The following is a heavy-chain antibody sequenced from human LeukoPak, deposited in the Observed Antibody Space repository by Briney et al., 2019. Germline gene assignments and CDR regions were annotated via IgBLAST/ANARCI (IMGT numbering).Heavy chain of an antibody. Sequence: PSETLSLTCTVSGDSIGSSRWWTWVRHSPGKGLEWIGEIYRGGSAKYNPSLKSRVTMSMDKSKNQFSLELNSVTAADTAVYYCARVGYNGFGVLDYWGQGNLVTVSS. CDR3: ARVGYNGFGVLDY. CDR2: IYRGGSA. D-gene: IGHD1-26*01. J-gene: IGHJ4*02. CDR1: GDSIGSSRW. V-gene: IGHV4-4*02.